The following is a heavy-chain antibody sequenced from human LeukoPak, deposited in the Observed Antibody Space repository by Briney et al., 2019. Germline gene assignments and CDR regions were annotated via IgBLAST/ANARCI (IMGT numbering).Heavy chain of an antibody. CDR1: GFTFSNCA. J-gene: IGHJ4*02. V-gene: IGHV3-23*01. D-gene: IGHD5-12*01. Sequence: PGGSLRLSCAASGFTFSNCAMNWVRQAPGKGLEWVAVLIGSSGATDYADSVKGRFTISRDNSKNTLFLQMNSLRAEDTAIYYCAKGAYDYLDIAYFDFGGQGALVSVSS. CDR3: AKGAYDYLDIAYFDF. CDR2: LIGSSGAT.